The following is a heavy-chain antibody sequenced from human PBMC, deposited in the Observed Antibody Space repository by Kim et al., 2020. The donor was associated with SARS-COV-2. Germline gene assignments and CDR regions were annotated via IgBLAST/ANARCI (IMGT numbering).Heavy chain of an antibody. J-gene: IGHJ4*02. D-gene: IGHD3-22*01. Sequence: STIYYADSVKGRFTISRDNAKNSLYRRITRLGDEDTAVYYCARDTSGYDYWGQGTLVTVSS. CDR3: ARDTSGYDY. CDR2: STI. V-gene: IGHV3-48*02.